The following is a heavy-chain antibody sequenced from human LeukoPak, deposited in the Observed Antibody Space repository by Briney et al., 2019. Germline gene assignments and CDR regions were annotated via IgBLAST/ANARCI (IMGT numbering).Heavy chain of an antibody. CDR2: ISAGGTI. J-gene: IGHJ4*02. CDR3: ARFRGGSYRPIFDY. V-gene: IGHV3-11*04. Sequence: GGSLRLSCAASRFTFSDYYMSWIRQAPGKGLEWVSYISAGGTIYYADSVKGRFTISRDNAKNSLYLQMNSLRAEDTAVYYCARFRGGSYRPIFDYWGQGTLVTVSS. D-gene: IGHD3-16*02. CDR1: RFTFSDYY.